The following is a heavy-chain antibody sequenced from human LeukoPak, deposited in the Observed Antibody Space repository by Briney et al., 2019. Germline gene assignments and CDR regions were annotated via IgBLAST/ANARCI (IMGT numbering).Heavy chain of an antibody. J-gene: IGHJ3*02. Sequence: PGGSLRLSCAASGFTFSSYWMSWVRQAPGKGLEWVANINQDGSKKYYVDSVKGRFIISRDNAKNSLYLQMDSLRAEDTAVYYCAKDPGAHGDGFDIWGQGTMVTVSS. CDR2: INQDGSKK. D-gene: IGHD3-10*01. CDR1: GFTFSSYW. V-gene: IGHV3-7*01. CDR3: AKDPGAHGDGFDI.